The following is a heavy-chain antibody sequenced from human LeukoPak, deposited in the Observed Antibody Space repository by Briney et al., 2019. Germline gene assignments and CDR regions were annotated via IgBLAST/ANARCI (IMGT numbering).Heavy chain of an antibody. CDR1: GFTFSDYY. V-gene: IGHV3-11*01. J-gene: IGHJ4*02. Sequence: SGGSLRLSCAASGFTFSDYYMSWVRQAPGKGLEWVSHISSSGSTIYYADSVKGRFTISRDNAKNSLYLQMNSLRAEDTAVYYCASHVDTAMVSVYFDYWGQGTLVTVSS. D-gene: IGHD5-18*01. CDR3: ASHVDTAMVSVYFDY. CDR2: ISSSGSTI.